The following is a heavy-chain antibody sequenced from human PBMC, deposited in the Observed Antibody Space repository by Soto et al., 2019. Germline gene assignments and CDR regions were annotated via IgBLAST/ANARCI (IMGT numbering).Heavy chain of an antibody. V-gene: IGHV1-2*04. CDR1: GYTFTGYY. Sequence: QVQLVQSGAEVKKPGASVKVSCKASGYTFTGYYMHWVRQAPGQGLEWMGWINPNSGGTNYAQKFQGWVTMTRDTSISTAYMELSRLRSDDTAVYYCARGHGDCSSTSCYFDYRGQGTLVTVSS. CDR2: INPNSGGT. D-gene: IGHD2-2*03. J-gene: IGHJ4*02. CDR3: ARGHGDCSSTSCYFDY.